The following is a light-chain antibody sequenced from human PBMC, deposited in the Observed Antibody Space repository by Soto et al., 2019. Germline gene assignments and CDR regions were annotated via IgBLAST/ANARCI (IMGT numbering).Light chain of an antibody. Sequence: QFVLAQPASVFGSPGQAITISCTGTSRDVGGYNYVSWYQQHPGKAPKLMIYEVSNRPSGVSNRFSGSKSGNTASLTISGLQAEDEADYYCSSYTSSSTYVFGTGTKVTVL. CDR2: EVS. CDR3: SSYTSSSTYV. J-gene: IGLJ1*01. V-gene: IGLV2-14*01. CDR1: SRDVGGYNY.